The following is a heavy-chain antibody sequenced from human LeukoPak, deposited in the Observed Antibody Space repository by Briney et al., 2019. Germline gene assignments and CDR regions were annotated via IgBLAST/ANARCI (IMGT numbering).Heavy chain of an antibody. Sequence: PGGSLRLSCAASGFTFSSYDMHWVRQAPGKGLEWVSDISTAGDTYYPGSVKGRFTISRENAKNSLYLQMNSLRAGDTAVYYCARALNCSSTSCYTPYYYGMDVWGQGTTVTVSS. J-gene: IGHJ6*02. V-gene: IGHV3-13*01. CDR2: ISTAGDT. D-gene: IGHD2-2*02. CDR1: GFTFSSYD. CDR3: ARALNCSSTSCYTPYYYGMDV.